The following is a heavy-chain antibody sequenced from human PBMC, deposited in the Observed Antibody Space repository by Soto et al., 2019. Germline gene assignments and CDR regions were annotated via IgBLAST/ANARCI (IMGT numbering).Heavy chain of an antibody. CDR1: GYTFTSYD. CDR3: ARTTSGLTNYYYYYMDV. D-gene: IGHD3-3*01. V-gene: IGHV1-8*01. Sequence: QVQLVQSGAEVKKPGASVKVSCKASGYTFTSYDINWVRQATGQGLEWMGWMNPNSGNTGSAQKFQGRATMTRNTSIGTAYMELRSLRSEDTAVYYCARTTSGLTNYYYYYMDVWGKGTTVTVSS. CDR2: MNPNSGNT. J-gene: IGHJ6*03.